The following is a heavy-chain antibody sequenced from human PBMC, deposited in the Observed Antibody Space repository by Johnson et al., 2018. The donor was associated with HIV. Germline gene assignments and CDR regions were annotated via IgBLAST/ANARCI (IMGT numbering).Heavy chain of an antibody. CDR2: IRYDGSNK. CDR1: GFTFSSYG. CDR3: ARGYYDSSGYSPVAGAFDI. J-gene: IGHJ3*02. D-gene: IGHD3-22*01. Sequence: VQLVESGGGVVQPGGSLRLSCAASGFTFSSYGMHWVRQAPGKGLEWVAFIRYDGSNKYYADSVKGRFTISRDNSKNALYLQMNRLRAEDTAVYYCARGYYDSSGYSPVAGAFDIWGQGTMVTV. V-gene: IGHV3-30*02.